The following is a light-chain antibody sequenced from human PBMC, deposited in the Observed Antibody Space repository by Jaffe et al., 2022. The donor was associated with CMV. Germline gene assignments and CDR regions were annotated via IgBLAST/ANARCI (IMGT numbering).Light chain of an antibody. CDR3: QQPGA. Sequence: VLTQSPGTLSLSPGERATLSCRASQSVSRGYLAWYQQKPGQAPRLLMHDTSKRATGVPARFSGSGSGTDFTLTISGLEPEDFGVYYCQQPGAFGQGTKVEVK. V-gene: IGKV3-20*01. J-gene: IGKJ1*01. CDR1: QSVSRGY. CDR2: DTS.